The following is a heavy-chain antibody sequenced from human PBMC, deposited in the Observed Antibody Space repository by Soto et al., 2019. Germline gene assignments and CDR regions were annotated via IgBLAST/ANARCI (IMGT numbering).Heavy chain of an antibody. CDR1: GGSISSGDYF. CDR2: IYYTGST. Sequence: QVRLQESGPGLVKPSQTLSLTCTVSGGSISSGDYFWSWVRQPPGKGLEWIGYIYYTGSTSYNPSLKSRITMSVDTSKNQFSLKVSSVTAADTAVYFCARDDGYYRLHDYWGQGTLVTVSS. V-gene: IGHV4-30-4*01. J-gene: IGHJ4*02. D-gene: IGHD3-3*01. CDR3: ARDDGYYRLHDY.